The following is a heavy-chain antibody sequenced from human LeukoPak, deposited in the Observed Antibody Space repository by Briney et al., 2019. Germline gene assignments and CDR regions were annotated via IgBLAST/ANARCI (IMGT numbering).Heavy chain of an antibody. V-gene: IGHV4-30-4*01. J-gene: IGHJ4*02. CDR2: IYYSGST. CDR1: GGSISSGDYY. Sequence: SETLSLTCTVSGGSISSGDYYWSWIRQPPGKGLEWIGYIYYSGSTYYNPSLKSRVTMSVDTSKNQFSLKLSSVTAADTAVYYCAREPGEGSWTLGSYYFDYWGQGTLVTVSS. CDR3: AREPGEGSWTLGSYYFDY. D-gene: IGHD6-13*01.